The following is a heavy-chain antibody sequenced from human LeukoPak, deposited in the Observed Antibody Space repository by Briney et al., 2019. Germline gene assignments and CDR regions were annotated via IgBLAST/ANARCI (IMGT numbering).Heavy chain of an antibody. D-gene: IGHD3-3*01. CDR3: ARDYYDFRSGYYIGGYFDY. V-gene: IGHV3-30-3*01. CDR1: GFTFSSYA. J-gene: IGHJ4*02. CDR2: ISYDGSNK. Sequence: GGSLRLSCAASGFTFSSYAMHWVRQAPGKGLEWVAVISYDGSNKYYADSVKGRFTISRDNSKNTLYLQMNSLRAEDTAVYYCARDYYDFRSGYYIGGYFDYWGQGTLVTVSS.